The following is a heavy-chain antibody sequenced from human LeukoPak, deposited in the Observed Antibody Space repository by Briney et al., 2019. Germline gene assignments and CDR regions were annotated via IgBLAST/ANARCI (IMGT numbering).Heavy chain of an antibody. CDR1: GFTFSSYW. V-gene: IGHV3-74*01. CDR3: ARDEGPTPVLYGMDV. J-gene: IGHJ6*02. CDR2: INSDGSST. Sequence: GGSLRLSCAASGFTFSSYWMHWVRQAPGKGLVWVSRINSDGSSTSYADSVKGRFTISRDNAKNTLYLQMNSLRAEDTAVYYCARDEGPTPVLYGMDVWGQGTTVTVSS.